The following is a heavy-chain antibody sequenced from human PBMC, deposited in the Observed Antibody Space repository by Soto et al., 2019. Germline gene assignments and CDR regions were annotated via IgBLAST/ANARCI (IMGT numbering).Heavy chain of an antibody. J-gene: IGHJ4*02. CDR1: GYTFKSYQ. CDR2: INVSNGNT. Sequence: GASVKVSCKASGYTFKSYQIYWVRQAPGQRLECMGWINVSNGNTEYSQNFQGRVTITRDRSASTAYIELSSLRSEDTAVYYCARDTDLTLVTTLDYWGQGTPVTVSS. CDR3: ARDTDLTLVTTLDY. V-gene: IGHV1-3*01. D-gene: IGHD4-17*01.